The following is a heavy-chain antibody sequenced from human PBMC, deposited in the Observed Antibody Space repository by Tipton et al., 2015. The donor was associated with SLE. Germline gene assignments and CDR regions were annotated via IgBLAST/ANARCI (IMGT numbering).Heavy chain of an antibody. CDR3: ARDQGIGTPPMD. D-gene: IGHD2-15*01. Sequence: LRLSCAVYGGSFSGYYWSWIRQPPGKGLEWIGEINHSGSTNYNPSLKSRVTISVDTSKNQFSLKLSSVTAADTAVYYCARDQGIGTPPMDWGQGTLVTVSS. J-gene: IGHJ4*02. CDR1: GGSFSGYY. V-gene: IGHV4-34*01. CDR2: INHSGST.